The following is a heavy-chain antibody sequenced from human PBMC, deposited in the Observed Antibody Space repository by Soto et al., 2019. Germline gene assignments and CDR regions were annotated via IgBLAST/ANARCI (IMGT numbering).Heavy chain of an antibody. CDR3: ARARAVGFSAGAFEI. V-gene: IGHV4-31*03. CDR2: IYYSGST. D-gene: IGHD1-26*01. CDR1: GGSISSGGYY. Sequence: SETLSLTCTVSGGSISSGGYYWSWIRQHPGKGLEWIGYIYYSGSTYYNPSLKSRVTISVDTSKNQFSLKLSSVTAADTAVYYCARARAVGFSAGAFEIWGQGTMVTVSS. J-gene: IGHJ3*02.